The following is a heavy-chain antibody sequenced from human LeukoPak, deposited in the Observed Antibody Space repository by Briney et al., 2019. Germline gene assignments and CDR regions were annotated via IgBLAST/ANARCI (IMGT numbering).Heavy chain of an antibody. CDR3: ASAHGYSSSWYVV. CDR2: TNHSGST. V-gene: IGHV4-34*01. CDR1: GGSFSGYY. Sequence: PSETLSLTCAVYGGSFSGYYWSWIRQPPGKGLEWIGETNHSGSTNYNPSLKSRVTISVDTSKNQFSLKLSSVTAADTAVYYCASAHGYSSSWYVVWGQGTLVTVSS. J-gene: IGHJ4*02. D-gene: IGHD6-13*01.